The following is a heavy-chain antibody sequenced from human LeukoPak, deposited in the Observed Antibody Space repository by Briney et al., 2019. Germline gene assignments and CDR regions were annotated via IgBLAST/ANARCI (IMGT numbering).Heavy chain of an antibody. J-gene: IGHJ4*02. CDR1: GFIFSSYG. Sequence: PGGSLRLSCAASGFIFSSYGMHWVRQAPGRGLAWVAFICYDGSNKYYADSVKGRFTNSRDNSKNTLYLQMNSLRAEDTAVYYCAKDSKTYSGSYGVDYWGQGALVTVSS. CDR3: AKDSKTYSGSYGVDY. CDR2: ICYDGSNK. V-gene: IGHV3-30*02. D-gene: IGHD1-26*01.